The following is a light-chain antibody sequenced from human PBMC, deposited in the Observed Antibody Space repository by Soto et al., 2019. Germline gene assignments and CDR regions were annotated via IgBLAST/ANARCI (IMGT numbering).Light chain of an antibody. CDR1: QSVSSSY. Sequence: EIVLTQSPGTLSLSPGERATLSCRASQSVSSSYLAWYQQKPGQAPRLLIYGASSRATGIPDRFSGSGSGRDFTLTISRLEPEDFAVYYCQQYGSSPFTFGPGTKVYIK. CDR3: QQYGSSPFT. V-gene: IGKV3-20*01. CDR2: GAS. J-gene: IGKJ3*01.